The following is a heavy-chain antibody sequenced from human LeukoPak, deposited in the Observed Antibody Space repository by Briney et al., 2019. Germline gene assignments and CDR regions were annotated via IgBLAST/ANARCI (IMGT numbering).Heavy chain of an antibody. V-gene: IGHV4-61*01. J-gene: IGHJ2*01. CDR2: IYYSAST. CDR3: ARGFRGYSYGYPYFDL. Sequence: SETLSLTCTVSGGSVSSGSYYWSWIRQPPGKGLEWIGYIYYSASTNYNPSLKSRVTISVDTSKNQFSLKLSSVTAADTAVYYCARGFRGYSYGYPYFDLWGRGTLVTVSS. CDR1: GGSVSSGSYY. D-gene: IGHD5-18*01.